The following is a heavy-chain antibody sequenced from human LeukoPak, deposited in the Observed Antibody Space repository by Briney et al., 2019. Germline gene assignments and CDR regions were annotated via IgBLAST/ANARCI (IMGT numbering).Heavy chain of an antibody. CDR3: ARDRALGYCSSTSCYNPY. CDR2: IYYSGST. J-gene: IGHJ4*02. V-gene: IGHV4-39*02. D-gene: IGHD2-2*02. Sequence: PSETLSLTCTVSGGSISSSSYYWGWIRQPPGKGLEYIGSIYYSGSTYYNPSLKSRVTMSVDTSKNHFSLKLTSVTAADTAVYYCARDRALGYCSSTSCYNPYWGQGTLVTVSS. CDR1: GGSISSSSYY.